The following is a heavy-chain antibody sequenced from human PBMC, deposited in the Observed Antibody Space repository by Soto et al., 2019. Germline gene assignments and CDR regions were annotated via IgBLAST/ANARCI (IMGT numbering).Heavy chain of an antibody. CDR3: ARAISGYVT. J-gene: IGHJ5*02. CDR1: GYTFSTYA. V-gene: IGHV1-3*04. CDR2: INTGNGNT. D-gene: IGHD5-12*01. Sequence: SVKVPCKASGYTFSTYAIDWVRQAPGQSLEWMGWINTGNGNTRYSQNFQGRVTLTRDTSASTAYMDLSSLRSEDTSIYYCARAISGYVTWGQGTLVTVSS.